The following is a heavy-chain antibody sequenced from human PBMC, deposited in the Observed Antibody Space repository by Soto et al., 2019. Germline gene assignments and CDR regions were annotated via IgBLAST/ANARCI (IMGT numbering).Heavy chain of an antibody. CDR3: ARTESGTFDP. Sequence: SETLSLTCGVSGDTISTGGYSWAWIRQPPGKGLEWIGYIYHSGSTYYNPSLKSRVTISVDRSKNQFSLKLSSVTAADTAVYYCARTESGTFDPWGQGTLVTVSS. V-gene: IGHV4-30-2*01. J-gene: IGHJ5*02. D-gene: IGHD1-7*01. CDR2: IYHSGST. CDR1: GDTISTGGYS.